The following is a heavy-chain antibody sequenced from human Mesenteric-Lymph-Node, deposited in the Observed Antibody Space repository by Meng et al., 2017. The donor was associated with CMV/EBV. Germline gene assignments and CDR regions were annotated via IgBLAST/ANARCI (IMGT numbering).Heavy chain of an antibody. Sequence: SETLSLTCSVSGVSISRSSYYWGWIRQPPGKGLEWIGTIYHSGTTYYNPSLKSRVTISVDSSKNQFSLKMTSVTAADTAVYFCARVDSGGWIDPWGRGTLVTVSS. CDR3: ARVDSGGWIDP. J-gene: IGHJ5*02. CDR1: GVSISRSSYY. CDR2: IYHSGTT. V-gene: IGHV4-39*07. D-gene: IGHD6-25*01.